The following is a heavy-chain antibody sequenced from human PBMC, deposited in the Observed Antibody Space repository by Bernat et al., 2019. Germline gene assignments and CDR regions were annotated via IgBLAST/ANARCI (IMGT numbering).Heavy chain of an antibody. V-gene: IGHV1-2*04. Sequence: QVQLVQSGAEVKKPGASVKVSCKASGYTFTGYYMHWVRQAPGQGLEWMGWINPNSGGTNYAQKFQGWVTMTRDTSISTAYMELSRLRSDDTAVYCCARGLPDAYYYDSSGFFDYWGQGTLVTVSS. CDR1: GYTFTGYY. CDR3: ARGLPDAYYYDSSGFFDY. J-gene: IGHJ4*02. D-gene: IGHD3-22*01. CDR2: INPNSGGT.